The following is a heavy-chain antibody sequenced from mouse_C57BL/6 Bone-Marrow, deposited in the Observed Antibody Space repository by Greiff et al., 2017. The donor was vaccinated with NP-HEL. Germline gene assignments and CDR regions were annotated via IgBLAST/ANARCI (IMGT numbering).Heavy chain of an antibody. CDR3: SSDGGFAY. Sequence: DVQLQESGGGLVQPGGSMKLSCVASGFTFSNYWMNWVRQSPEKGLEWVAQIRLKSDNYATHYAESVKGRFTISRDDSKSSVYLQMNNLRAEDTGIYYCSSDGGFAYWGQGTLVTVSA. CDR2: IRLKSDNYAT. V-gene: IGHV6-3*01. J-gene: IGHJ3*01. CDR1: GFTFSNYW.